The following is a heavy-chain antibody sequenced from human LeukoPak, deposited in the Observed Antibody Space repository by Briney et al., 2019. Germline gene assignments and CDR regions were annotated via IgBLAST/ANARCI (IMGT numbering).Heavy chain of an antibody. V-gene: IGHV1-2*02. CDR2: INPNSGGT. CDR1: GYTFTGYY. Sequence: GASVKVSCKASGYTFTGYYMHWVRQAPGQGLEWMGWINPNSGGTNYAQKFQGRVTMTRDTSISTAYMELSRLRSDDTAVYYCASRTGLRFLEWLPFDYWGQGTLVTVSS. J-gene: IGHJ4*02. CDR3: ASRTGLRFLEWLPFDY. D-gene: IGHD3-3*01.